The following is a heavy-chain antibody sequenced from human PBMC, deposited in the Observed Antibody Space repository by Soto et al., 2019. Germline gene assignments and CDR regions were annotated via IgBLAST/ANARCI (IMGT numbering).Heavy chain of an antibody. CDR1: GDTFSSYA. D-gene: IGHD3-22*01. V-gene: IGHV1-69*01. J-gene: IGHJ6*02. CDR3: ARDDYLSSGPDDHFYGMDV. Sequence: QVQVVQSGAEVKKPGSSVKVSCKASGDTFSSYAISWVRQAPGQGLEWMGGILPILGTANYAQKFQGRVTITADESSRTAYIVMSSLRSEDTAVYYWARDDYLSSGPDDHFYGMDVWGQGTTVIVSS. CDR2: ILPILGTA.